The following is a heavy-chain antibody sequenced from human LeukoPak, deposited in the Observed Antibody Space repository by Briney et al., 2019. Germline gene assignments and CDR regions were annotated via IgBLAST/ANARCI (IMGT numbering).Heavy chain of an antibody. CDR1: GFTFSSYA. Sequence: GGSLRLSCAASGFTFSSYAMSWVRQAPGKGLEWVSAISGSGGSTYYADSVKGRFTISRDNAKNSLYLQMNSLRAEDTAVCYCARNDVAVAGTTWGQGTLVTVSS. J-gene: IGHJ4*02. CDR3: ARNDVAVAGTT. V-gene: IGHV3-23*01. CDR2: ISGSGGST. D-gene: IGHD6-19*01.